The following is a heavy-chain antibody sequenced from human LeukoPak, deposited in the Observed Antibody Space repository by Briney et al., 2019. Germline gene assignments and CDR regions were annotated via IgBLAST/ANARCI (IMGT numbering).Heavy chain of an antibody. D-gene: IGHD5/OR15-5a*01. CDR2: MYYSGST. V-gene: IGHV4-59*08. J-gene: IGHJ6*02. Sequence: SETLSLTCTVSGGSISSYYWSWIRQPPGKGLEWIGYMYYSGSTNYNPSLKSRVTISVDTSKNQFSLKLSSVTAADTAVYYCARHGPLYEYFYYNMDVWGQGTTVTVSS. CDR3: ARHGPLYEYFYYNMDV. CDR1: GGSISSYY.